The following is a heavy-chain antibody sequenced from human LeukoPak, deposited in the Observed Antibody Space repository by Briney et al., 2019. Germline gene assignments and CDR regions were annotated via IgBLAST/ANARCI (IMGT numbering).Heavy chain of an antibody. V-gene: IGHV3-30*18. J-gene: IGHJ4*02. Sequence: GGSLRLSCAASGFTFSSYGMHWVRQAPGKGLEWVAVISYDGSNKYYADSVKGRFTISRDNSKNTLYLQMNSLRAEDTAVYYCAKDGARGRGWYLNFDYWGQGTLVTVSS. CDR3: AKDGARGRGWYLNFDY. D-gene: IGHD6-19*01. CDR2: ISYDGSNK. CDR1: GFTFSSYG.